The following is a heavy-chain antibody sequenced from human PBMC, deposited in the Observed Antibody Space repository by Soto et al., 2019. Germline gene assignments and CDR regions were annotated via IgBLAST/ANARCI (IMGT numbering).Heavy chain of an antibody. CDR2: INPNSGGT. V-gene: IGHV1-2*02. CDR1: GYTFTGYY. D-gene: IGHD5-18*01. J-gene: IGHJ4*02. CDR3: ARGPVDTAMVNDY. Sequence: ASVKVSCKASGYTFTGYYMHWVRQAPGQGLEWMGWINPNSGGTNYAQKFQGRVTMTRDTSISTAYMELSRLRSDDTAVYYCARGPVDTAMVNDYWGQGTLVTVSS.